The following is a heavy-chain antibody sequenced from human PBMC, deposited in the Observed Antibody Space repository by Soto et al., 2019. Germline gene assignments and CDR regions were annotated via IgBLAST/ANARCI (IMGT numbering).Heavy chain of an antibody. CDR2: INPDGSAE. V-gene: IGHV3-7*04. J-gene: IGHJ4*02. CDR1: GLDFNNGW. CDR3: GREKWLQPDY. Sequence: EVRLVESGGDLVQPGGCLRLTCVVCGLDFNNGWVNWVCQAPGNGLERVANINPDGSAEGYVHSVRGRFTISRDNAKNSLYLQMNSLRADDTSVYYCGREKWLQPDYWGQGTLVTVSS. D-gene: IGHD5-12*01.